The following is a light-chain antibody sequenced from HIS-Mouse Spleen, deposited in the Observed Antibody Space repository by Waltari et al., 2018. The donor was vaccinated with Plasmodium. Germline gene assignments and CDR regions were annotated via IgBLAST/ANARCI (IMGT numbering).Light chain of an antibody. CDR2: AAS. V-gene: IGKV1-39*01. CDR3: QQSHT. CDR1: QSISSY. Sequence: DIQLTQSPSSLSASLGARVTITCRASQSISSYLNWYQQKPGKAPKLLIYAASSLQSGVPSRFSGSGSGTDFTLTISSLQPEDFATYYCQQSHTFGQGTKLEIK. J-gene: IGKJ2*01.